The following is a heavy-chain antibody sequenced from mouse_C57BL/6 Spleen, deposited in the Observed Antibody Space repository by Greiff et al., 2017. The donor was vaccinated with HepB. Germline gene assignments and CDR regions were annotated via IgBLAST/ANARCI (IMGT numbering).Heavy chain of an antibody. Sequence: VKLMESGPGLVAPSQSLSITCTVSGFSLTSYAISWVRQPPGKGLEWLGVIWTGGGTNYNSALKSRLSISKDNSKSQVFLKMNSLQTDDTARYYCARTGGYDENYAMDYWGQGTSVTVSS. J-gene: IGHJ4*01. CDR3: ARTGGYDENYAMDY. V-gene: IGHV2-9-1*01. CDR1: GFSLTSYA. D-gene: IGHD2-2*01. CDR2: IWTGGGT.